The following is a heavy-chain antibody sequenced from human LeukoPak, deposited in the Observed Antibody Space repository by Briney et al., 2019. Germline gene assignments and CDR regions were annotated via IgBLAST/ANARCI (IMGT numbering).Heavy chain of an antibody. Sequence: GGVLRLSCAASGFTVSSNYMNWVRQAPGKGLEWVSVIFMVSTTYYADSLKGRFTISRDNSKNSLYLQMNSLRAEDTAVYYCARGLVGASFDYWGQGTLVTVSP. D-gene: IGHD1-26*01. CDR3: ARGLVGASFDY. CDR1: GFTVSSNY. J-gene: IGHJ4*02. V-gene: IGHV3-53*01. CDR2: IFMVSTT.